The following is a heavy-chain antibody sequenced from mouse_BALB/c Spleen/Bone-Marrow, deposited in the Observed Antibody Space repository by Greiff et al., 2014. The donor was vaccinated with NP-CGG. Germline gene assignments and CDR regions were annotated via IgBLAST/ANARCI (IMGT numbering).Heavy chain of an antibody. Sequence: LVKPGASVKLSCKASGYTFTNYWINWIKQRPGQGLEWIGRIAPGSGSTYYNEMFKGKATLTVDASSSTAYIQLSSLSSEDSAVYFCARGIYYGNYVYAMDYWGQGTSVTVSS. CDR3: ARGIYYGNYVYAMDY. V-gene: IGHV1S41*01. J-gene: IGHJ4*01. CDR2: IAPGSGST. D-gene: IGHD2-1*01. CDR1: GYTFTNYW.